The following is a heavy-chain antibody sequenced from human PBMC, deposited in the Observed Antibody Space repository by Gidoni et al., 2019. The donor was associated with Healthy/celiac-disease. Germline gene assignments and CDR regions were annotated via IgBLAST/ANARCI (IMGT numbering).Heavy chain of an antibody. V-gene: IGHV4-59*01. J-gene: IGHJ4*02. CDR3: ARGAAATLDY. D-gene: IGHD2-15*01. Sequence: QVQLQESGPGLVKPSDTLSLTCTVSGGSISSYYWSWIRQPPGKGLEWIEYIYYSGSTNYNPSLKSRVTISVDTSKNQFSLKLSSVTAADTAVYYCARGAAATLDYWGQGTLVTVSS. CDR2: IYYSGST. CDR1: GGSISSYY.